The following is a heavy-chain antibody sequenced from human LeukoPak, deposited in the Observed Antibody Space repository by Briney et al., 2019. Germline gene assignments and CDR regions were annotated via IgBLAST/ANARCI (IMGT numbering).Heavy chain of an antibody. V-gene: IGHV3-49*04. CDR2: IRSKAYGGTT. D-gene: IGHD3-9*01. J-gene: IGHJ4*02. CDR1: GFTFGDYA. CDR3: TRDPYDILTGYYMGAPDY. Sequence: GGSLRLSCTASGFTFGDYAMSWVRQAPGKGLEWVGFIRSKAYGGTTEYAASVKGRFTISRDDSKSIAYLQMNSLKTEDTAVYYCTRDPYDILTGYYMGAPDYWGQGTLVTVSS.